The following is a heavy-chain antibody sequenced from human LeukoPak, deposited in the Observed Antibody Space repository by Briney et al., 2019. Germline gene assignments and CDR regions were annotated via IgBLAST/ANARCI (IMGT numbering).Heavy chain of an antibody. CDR1: GFTFSSYW. CDR3: VRGGNAFDI. J-gene: IGHJ3*02. CDR2: MTRDGTST. D-gene: IGHD3-16*01. Sequence: GGSLRLSCAASGFTFSSYWMHWVRQAPGKGLVWVSRMTRDGTSTAYADSVKGRFTISRDNAKNTLYLQMNSLRAEDTAVYYCVRGGNAFDIWGQGTMVIVSS. V-gene: IGHV3-74*01.